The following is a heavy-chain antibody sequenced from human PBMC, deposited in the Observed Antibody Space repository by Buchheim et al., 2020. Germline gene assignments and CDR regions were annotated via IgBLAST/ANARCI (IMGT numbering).Heavy chain of an antibody. V-gene: IGHV3-74*01. CDR2: IRGDGGVA. J-gene: IGHJ4*02. Sequence: ELQLVESGGGLVQPGGSLRLSCAASGFAFSSYWMHWVRQPPGKGLVWVARIRGDGGVAEYAESMKGGFTISSDNARNMVYRQMNSLRVEDTAVYYCVRLLDRDYWGQG. CDR3: VRLLDRDY. CDR1: GFAFSSYW.